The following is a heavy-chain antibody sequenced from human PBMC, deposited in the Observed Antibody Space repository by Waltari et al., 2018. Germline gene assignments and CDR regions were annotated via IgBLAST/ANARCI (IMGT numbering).Heavy chain of an antibody. CDR2: IYDSGTT. J-gene: IGHJ5*02. Sequence: QLQLQESGPGLVKPSETLSLTCTVSGGSISSSTLFWGWIRQPLGKGLEWIGSIYDSGTTYYNPSLKSRVTISVDTSKNQFSLKVNSVTAADTAVYYCATHPPSQLGAVLNWFDPWGQGILVTVSS. V-gene: IGHV4-39*01. CDR3: ATHPPSQLGAVLNWFDP. D-gene: IGHD3-16*01. CDR1: GGSISSSTLF.